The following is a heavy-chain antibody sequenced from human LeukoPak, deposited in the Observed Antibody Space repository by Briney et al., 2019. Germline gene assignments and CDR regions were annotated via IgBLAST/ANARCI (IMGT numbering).Heavy chain of an antibody. D-gene: IGHD5-12*01. Sequence: SETLSLTCTVSGGSISSYYWSWIRQPAGKGLEWIGRIYTSGSTNYNPSLKSRVTMSVDTSKNQFSLKLSSVTAADTAVYYCASHSDYGTFDAFDIWGQGTMVTVSS. V-gene: IGHV4-4*07. CDR1: GGSISSYY. CDR2: IYTSGST. J-gene: IGHJ3*02. CDR3: ASHSDYGTFDAFDI.